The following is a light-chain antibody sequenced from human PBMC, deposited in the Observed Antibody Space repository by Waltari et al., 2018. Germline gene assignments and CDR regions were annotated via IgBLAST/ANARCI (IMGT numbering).Light chain of an antibody. Sequence: SCRASQRVASSYLGWYQQKPGQAPRLLIFGSSKRATGIPDRFSGSWSGTDFTLTINGVEPEDFAVYYCQQYGRSLTFGGGTKVEI. CDR1: QRVASSY. J-gene: IGKJ4*01. CDR3: QQYGRSLT. V-gene: IGKV3-20*01. CDR2: GSS.